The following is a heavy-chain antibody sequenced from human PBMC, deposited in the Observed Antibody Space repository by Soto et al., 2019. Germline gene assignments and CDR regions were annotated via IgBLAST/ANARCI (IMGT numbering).Heavy chain of an antibody. CDR2: IYYSGST. J-gene: IGHJ4*02. Sequence: PSETLSLTCSVSGGSISSYYWSWIRQPPGKGLEWIGYIYYSGSTNNNPSLKSRVTISEDTSKNQFSLKLSSVTAADTAVYYCARHRLGATSTMDAFDYWGQGILVTVSS. CDR1: GGSISSYY. D-gene: IGHD3-10*01. CDR3: ARHRLGATSTMDAFDY. V-gene: IGHV4-59*08.